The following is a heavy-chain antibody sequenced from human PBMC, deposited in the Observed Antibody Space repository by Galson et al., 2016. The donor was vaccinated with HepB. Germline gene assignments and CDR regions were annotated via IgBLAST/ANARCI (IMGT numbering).Heavy chain of an antibody. V-gene: IGHV4-30-2*01. CDR2: TYHTGST. Sequence: TLSLTCAVSGDSISSGYSWSWIQQLPGKGLEWIGYTYHTGSTHYNPSLQSRVIISVDTSKNQFSLELTSATAADTAVYYCARGIVVAGTFLDYWGQGILVTVSS. J-gene: IGHJ4*02. CDR3: ARGIVVAGTFLDY. CDR1: GDSISSGYS. D-gene: IGHD6-19*01.